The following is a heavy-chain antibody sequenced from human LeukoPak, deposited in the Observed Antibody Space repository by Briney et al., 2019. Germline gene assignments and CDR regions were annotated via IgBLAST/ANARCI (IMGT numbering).Heavy chain of an antibody. CDR2: IYHSGST. CDR1: GGSISSGGYS. CDR3: ARDGPSGSYYY. V-gene: IGHV4-30-2*01. J-gene: IGHJ4*02. D-gene: IGHD1-26*01. Sequence: PSQTLSLTCAVSGGSISSGGYSWSWIRQPPGKGLEWIGYIYHSGSTYYNPSLKSRVTISVDRPKNQFSLKLSSVTAADTAVYYCARDGPSGSYYYWGQGTLVTVSS.